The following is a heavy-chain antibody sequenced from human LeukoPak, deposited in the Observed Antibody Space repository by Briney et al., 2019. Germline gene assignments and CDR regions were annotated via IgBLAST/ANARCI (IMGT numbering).Heavy chain of an antibody. D-gene: IGHD2/OR15-2a*01. V-gene: IGHV3-48*01. Sequence: PGGFLRLSCAASGFTFSSSSMNWVRQPPGKGLEWVSYITSGSTTIHYADSVKGRFTISRDNAKNSLYLQMDSLRAEDTAVYYCARGLPLSFWGQGTLVTVSS. CDR1: GFTFSSSS. CDR3: ARGLPLSF. J-gene: IGHJ4*02. CDR2: ITSGSTTI.